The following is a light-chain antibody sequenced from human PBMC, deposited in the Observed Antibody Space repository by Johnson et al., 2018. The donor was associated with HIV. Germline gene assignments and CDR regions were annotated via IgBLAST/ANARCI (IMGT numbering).Light chain of an antibody. CDR1: SSNIGNNY. Sequence: QSVLTQPPSVSAAPGQKVTISCSGSSSNIGNNYVSWYQQLPGTAPKLLVYENVKRPSGIPDRFSASKSGSSATLGITGLQTGDEADYYCATWDSSLSAYVSGPGTKVTIL. J-gene: IGLJ1*01. V-gene: IGLV1-51*02. CDR3: ATWDSSLSAYV. CDR2: ENV.